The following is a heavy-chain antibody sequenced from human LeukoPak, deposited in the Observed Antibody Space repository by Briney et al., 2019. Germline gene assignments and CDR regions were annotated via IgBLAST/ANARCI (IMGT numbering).Heavy chain of an antibody. J-gene: IGHJ2*01. D-gene: IGHD1-14*01. CDR2: FYYGGST. CDR3: ARGRDNADWYFDL. CDR1: GASISSYY. V-gene: IGHV4-59*01. Sequence: ETLSLTCTVSGASISSYYWSWIRQPPGKGLEWIGYFYYGGSTNYSPSLKSRVTISIGTSRTQFSLKLSSVTAADTAVYYCARGRDNADWYFDLWGRGTLVTVSS.